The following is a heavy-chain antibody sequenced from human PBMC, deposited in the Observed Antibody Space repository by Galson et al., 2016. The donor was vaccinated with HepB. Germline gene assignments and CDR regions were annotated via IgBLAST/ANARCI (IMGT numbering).Heavy chain of an antibody. CDR2: ISSSSAI. Sequence: SLRLSCAAPGFTFSTYSMNWVRQAPGKGLEWVSYISSSSAIYYADSVKGRFTISRDNAKNSLYLQMNSLRDEDTAVYYCARDRGSYSPFDYWGQGTLVTVSS. CDR1: GFTFSTYS. D-gene: IGHD3-10*01. J-gene: IGHJ4*02. CDR3: ARDRGSYSPFDY. V-gene: IGHV3-48*02.